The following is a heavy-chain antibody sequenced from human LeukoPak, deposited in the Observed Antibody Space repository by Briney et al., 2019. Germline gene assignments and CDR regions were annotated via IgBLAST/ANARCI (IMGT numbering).Heavy chain of an antibody. J-gene: IGHJ3*02. CDR3: ATTTYDSSGYYLEAAFDI. Sequence: ASVKVSCKVSGYTLTELSMHWVRQAPGKGLEWMGGFDPEDGETIYAQKFQGRVTMTEDTSTDTAYMELSSLRSEDTAVYYCATTTYDSSGYYLEAAFDIWGQGTMVTVSS. D-gene: IGHD3-22*01. CDR1: GYTLTELS. V-gene: IGHV1-24*01. CDR2: FDPEDGET.